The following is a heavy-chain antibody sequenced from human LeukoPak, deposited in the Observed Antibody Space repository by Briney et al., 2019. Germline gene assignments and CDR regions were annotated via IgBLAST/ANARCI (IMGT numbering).Heavy chain of an antibody. D-gene: IGHD2-15*01. CDR2: IIPIFGTA. Sequence: ASVKVSCKASGGTFSSYAISWVRQAPGQGLEWMGGIIPIFGTANYAQKFQGRVTITADKSTSTAYMELSSLRSEDTAVYYCARHGILLGLGDFDYWGQGTLVTVSS. CDR3: ARHGILLGLGDFDY. CDR1: GGTFSSYA. V-gene: IGHV1-69*06. J-gene: IGHJ4*02.